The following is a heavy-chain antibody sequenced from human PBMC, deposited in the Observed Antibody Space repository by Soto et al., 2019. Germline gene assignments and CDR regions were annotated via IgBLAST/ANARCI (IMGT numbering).Heavy chain of an antibody. D-gene: IGHD5-18*01. J-gene: IGHJ6*02. CDR2: ISGSGGST. CDR1: GFTFSSYA. Sequence: EVQLLESGGGLVQPGGSLRLSCAASGFTFSSYAMSWVRQAPGKGLEWVSGISGSGGSTYYADSVKGRFTISRDNSKNTLSLQSNILRAEDTAVYYCAKERGYNYGYDAMDVWGQGSTVTVSS. V-gene: IGHV3-23*01. CDR3: AKERGYNYGYDAMDV.